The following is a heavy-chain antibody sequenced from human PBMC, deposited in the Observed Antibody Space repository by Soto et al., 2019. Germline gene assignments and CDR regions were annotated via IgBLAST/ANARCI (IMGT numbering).Heavy chain of an antibody. J-gene: IGHJ5*02. CDR3: ARTTTAYNWFDL. Sequence: QVQLVQSGAEVKKPGSSVKVSCKASGGTFTNYAINWVQQAPGQGLEWMGGIIPISGAVTYAQKFQGRVTITADESTSTVYMATSSLRSENTAVYYCARTTTAYNWFDLWGQGTLVTVSS. D-gene: IGHD4-17*01. CDR1: GGTFTNYA. V-gene: IGHV1-69*01. CDR2: IIPISGAV.